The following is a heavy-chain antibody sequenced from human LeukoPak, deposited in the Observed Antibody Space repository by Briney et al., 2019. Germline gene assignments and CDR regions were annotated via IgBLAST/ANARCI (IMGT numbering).Heavy chain of an antibody. CDR2: IIPILGTP. CDR1: GDTFSTYV. Sequence: SVKVSCKGSGDTFSTYVINWVRQAPGQGLGWMGGIIPILGTPNYAQKFQGRVTITADESTSTAYMELSSLRSEDAAVYYCAREVSDYGGNSVAFDIWGQGTRVTVSS. D-gene: IGHD4-23*01. J-gene: IGHJ3*02. V-gene: IGHV1-69*13. CDR3: AREVSDYGGNSVAFDI.